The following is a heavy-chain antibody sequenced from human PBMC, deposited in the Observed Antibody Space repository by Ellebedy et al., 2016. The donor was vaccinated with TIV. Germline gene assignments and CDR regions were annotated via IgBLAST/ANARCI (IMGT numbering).Heavy chain of an antibody. CDR2: ISWNSGSI. J-gene: IGHJ5*02. CDR3: AKDSAKGIAAAGLNWFDP. D-gene: IGHD6-13*01. Sequence: GGSLRLXCAASGFTFDDYAMHWVRQAPGKGLEWVSGISWNSGSISYADSVKGRFTISRDNAKNSLYLQMNSLRAEDTALYYCAKDSAKGIAAAGLNWFDPWGQGTLVTVSS. CDR1: GFTFDDYA. V-gene: IGHV3-9*01.